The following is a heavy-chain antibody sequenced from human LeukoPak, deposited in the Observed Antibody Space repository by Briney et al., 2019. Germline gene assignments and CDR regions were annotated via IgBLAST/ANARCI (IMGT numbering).Heavy chain of an antibody. V-gene: IGHV3-21*01. J-gene: IGHJ4*02. CDR1: GFTFSSYS. CDR2: ISSSSSYI. CDR3: ARARYYYGSGGRNTYYFDY. Sequence: GGSLRLSCAASGFTFSSYSMNWVRQAPGKGLEWVSSISSSSSYIYYADSVKGRFTISRDNAKNSLYLQMNSLRAEDTAVYYCARARYYYGSGGRNTYYFDYWGQGTLVTVSS. D-gene: IGHD3-10*01.